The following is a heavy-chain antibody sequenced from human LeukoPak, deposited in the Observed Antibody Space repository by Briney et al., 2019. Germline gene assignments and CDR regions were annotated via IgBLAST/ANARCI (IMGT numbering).Heavy chain of an antibody. CDR3: AKDMLTVATYAFDI. J-gene: IGHJ3*02. Sequence: GGSLRLSCAASGFTFDDYAMHWARQAPGKGLEWVSGISWNSGSIDYADSVKGRFTISRDNAKNSLYLQMNSLRAEDTALYYCAKDMLTVATYAFDIWGQGTMVTVSS. D-gene: IGHD4-17*01. CDR2: ISWNSGSI. V-gene: IGHV3-9*01. CDR1: GFTFDDYA.